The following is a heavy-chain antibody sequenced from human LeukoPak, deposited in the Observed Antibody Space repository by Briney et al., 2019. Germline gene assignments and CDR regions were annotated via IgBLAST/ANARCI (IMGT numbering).Heavy chain of an antibody. Sequence: GGSLRLSCAASGFTFSSYAMSWVRQAPGKGLEWVSAISGSGGSTYYADSVKGRFTISRDNSKNTLYLQMNSLRAEDTAVYYCTKAVMGTTTRDSFDKWGQGTLVTVSS. V-gene: IGHV3-23*01. CDR3: TKAVMGTTTRDSFDK. J-gene: IGHJ4*02. CDR1: GFTFSSYA. D-gene: IGHD2/OR15-2a*01. CDR2: ISGSGGST.